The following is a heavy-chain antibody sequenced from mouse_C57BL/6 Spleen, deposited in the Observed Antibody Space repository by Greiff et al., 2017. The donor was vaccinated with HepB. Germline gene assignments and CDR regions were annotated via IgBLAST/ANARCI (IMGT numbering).Heavy chain of an antibody. CDR1: GFSLTSSG. CDR3: ARHYDSNYWYFDV. V-gene: IGHV2-6-1*01. J-gene: IGHJ1*03. CDR2: IWSDGST. Sequence: QVQLKQSGPGLVAPPQSLSITCTVSGFSLTSSGVHWVRQPPGKGLEWLVVIWSDGSTTYNSALKSRLSISKDNSKSQVFLKMNSLQTDDPDIYYCARHYDSNYWYFDVWGTGTTVTVSS. D-gene: IGHD2-5*01.